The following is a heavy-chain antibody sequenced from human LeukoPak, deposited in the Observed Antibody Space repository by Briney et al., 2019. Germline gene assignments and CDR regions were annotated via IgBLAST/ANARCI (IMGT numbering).Heavy chain of an antibody. CDR1: GFTFSSYS. Sequence: KPGGSLRLSCAASGFTFSSYSMNWVRQAPGKGLEWVSSISTSSSYIFYADSVKGRFTISRDNAKNSLYLQLSSLRAEDTAMYYCVRTTYGDYWGQGTLVTVSS. D-gene: IGHD1-1*01. CDR2: ISTSSSYI. CDR3: VRTTYGDY. J-gene: IGHJ4*02. V-gene: IGHV3-21*01.